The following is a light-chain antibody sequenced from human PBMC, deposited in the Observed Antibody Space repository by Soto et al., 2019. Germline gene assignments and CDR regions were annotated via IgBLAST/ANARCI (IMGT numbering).Light chain of an antibody. V-gene: IGKV3-20*01. CDR3: QQYGSSRT. CDR2: GAS. Sequence: EIVLTQSPGTLSLSPGERATLSCRASQSVSSSYLAWYQQKPGQAPRLLIYGASSRATGIPVRFSSSGSGTDFTLTISRLEPEDFAVYYCQQYGSSRTFGQGTKVDIK. J-gene: IGKJ1*01. CDR1: QSVSSSY.